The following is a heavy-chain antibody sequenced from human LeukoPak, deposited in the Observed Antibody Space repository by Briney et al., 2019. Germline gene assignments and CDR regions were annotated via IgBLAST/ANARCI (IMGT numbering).Heavy chain of an antibody. CDR3: AKDHLPGIVVADRDY. V-gene: IGHV3-23*01. Sequence: PGGSLRLSCAASGFIVSRYGMSWVRQAPGKGLEWVSAISGSGGTTYYADSVKGRFTISRDNSKNTLYLQINSLRAEDTAVYYCAKDHLPGIVVADRDYWGQGTLVTVSS. CDR1: GFIVSRYG. J-gene: IGHJ4*02. CDR2: ISGSGGTT. D-gene: IGHD6-19*01.